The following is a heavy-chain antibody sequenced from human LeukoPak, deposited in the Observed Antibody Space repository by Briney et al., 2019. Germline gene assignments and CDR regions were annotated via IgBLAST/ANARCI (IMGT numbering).Heavy chain of an antibody. J-gene: IGHJ4*02. V-gene: IGHV1-46*01. CDR1: GYTFTSHY. CDR3: ARRGGSYLDY. CDR2: INPSGGST. D-gene: IGHD1-26*01. Sequence: GASVKVSCEASGYTFTSHYMHWVRQAPGQGLEWMGIINPSGGSTDYAQKFQGRVTMTRDTSTSTVYMELSSLRSEDTAVYYCARRGGSYLDYWGQGTLVTVSS.